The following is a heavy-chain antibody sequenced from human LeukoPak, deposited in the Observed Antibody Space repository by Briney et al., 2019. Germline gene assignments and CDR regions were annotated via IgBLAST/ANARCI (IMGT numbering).Heavy chain of an antibody. CDR3: ARANPYYDFWSGYAGRYFDY. V-gene: IGHV4-34*01. CDR2: INHSGST. Sequence: SETLSLTCAVYGGSFSGYYWSWIRQPPGKGLEWIGEINHSGSTNYNPSLKSRVTTSVDTSKNQFSLKLSSVTAADTAVYYCARANPYYDFWSGYAGRYFDYWGQGTLVTVSS. J-gene: IGHJ4*02. D-gene: IGHD3-3*01. CDR1: GGSFSGYY.